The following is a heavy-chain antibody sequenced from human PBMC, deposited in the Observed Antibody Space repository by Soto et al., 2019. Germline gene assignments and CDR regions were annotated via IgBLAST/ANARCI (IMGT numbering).Heavy chain of an antibody. Sequence: ASVKVSCKASGYTFTSYGISWVRQAPGQGLEWMGWISAYNGNTNYAQKPQGRVTMTTDTSTSTAYMELRSLRSDDTAVYYCARDDSSGFYYGRGDYWGQGTLVTASS. J-gene: IGHJ4*02. CDR2: ISAYNGNT. CDR3: ARDDSSGFYYGRGDY. CDR1: GYTFTSYG. D-gene: IGHD3-22*01. V-gene: IGHV1-18*01.